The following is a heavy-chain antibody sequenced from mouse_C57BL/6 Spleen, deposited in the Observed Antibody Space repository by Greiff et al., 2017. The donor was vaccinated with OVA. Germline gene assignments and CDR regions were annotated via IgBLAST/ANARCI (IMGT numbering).Heavy chain of an antibody. D-gene: IGHD2-3*01. Sequence: EVKVVESEGGLVQPGSSMKLSCTASGFTFSDYYMAWVRQVPEKGLEWVANINYDGSSTYYLDSLKSRFIISRDNAKNILYLQMSSLKSEDTATYYCAREGDDGYWMFAYWGQGTLVTVSA. J-gene: IGHJ3*01. V-gene: IGHV5-16*01. CDR1: GFTFSDYY. CDR2: INYDGSST. CDR3: AREGDDGYWMFAY.